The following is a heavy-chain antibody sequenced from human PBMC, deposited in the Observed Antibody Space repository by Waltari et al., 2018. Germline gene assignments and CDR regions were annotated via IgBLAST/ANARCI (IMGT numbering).Heavy chain of an antibody. Sequence: QVQLQESGPGLVKPSETLSLTCAVSGYSISSGYYWGWIRQPPGKGLEWIGSIYHSGSTYYNPSLKSRVTISVDTSKNQFSLKLSSVTAADTAVYYCARLNYYDSSGIVLLWGQGTLVTVSS. CDR2: IYHSGST. D-gene: IGHD3-22*01. V-gene: IGHV4-38-2*01. CDR1: GYSISSGYY. J-gene: IGHJ4*02. CDR3: ARLNYYDSSGIVLL.